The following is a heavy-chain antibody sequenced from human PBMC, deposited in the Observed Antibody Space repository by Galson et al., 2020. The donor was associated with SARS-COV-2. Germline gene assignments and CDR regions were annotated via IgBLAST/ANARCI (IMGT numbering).Heavy chain of an antibody. J-gene: IGHJ4*02. D-gene: IGHD3-9*01. CDR2: INHSGST. V-gene: IGHV4-34*01. CDR3: ARGPGTTRGLTGYYTLFDY. Sequence: SETLSLTCAVYGGSFSGYYWNWIRQPPGKGLEWIGEINHSGSTNYNPSLKSRVTISVDTSKNQFSLKLSSVTAADTAVYYCARGPGTTRGLTGYYTLFDYWGQGTPVTVSS. CDR1: GGSFSGYY.